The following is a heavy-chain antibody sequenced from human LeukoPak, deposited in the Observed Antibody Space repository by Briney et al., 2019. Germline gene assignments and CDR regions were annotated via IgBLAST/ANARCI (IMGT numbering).Heavy chain of an antibody. CDR2: IYTSGST. Sequence: SETLSLTCTVSGGSISSGSYYWCWIRQPAGKGLEWIGRIYTSGSTNYNPSLKSRVTMSVDTSKNQFSLNLTSVTAADTAVYYCARGEWYPDAFDMWGQGTMVTVSS. V-gene: IGHV4-61*02. CDR1: GGSISSGSYY. D-gene: IGHD3-3*01. J-gene: IGHJ3*02. CDR3: ARGEWYPDAFDM.